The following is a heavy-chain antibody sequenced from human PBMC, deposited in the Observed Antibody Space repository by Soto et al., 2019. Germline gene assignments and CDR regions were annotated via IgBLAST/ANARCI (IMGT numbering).Heavy chain of an antibody. D-gene: IGHD3-10*01. Sequence: QVQLQESGPGLVKPSQTLSLTCTVSGGSISSGGYYWSWIRQHPGKGLEWIGYIYYSGSTYYNPSLKSRVTIAVATSKHQFPLKLSSVTAADTAVYYCARDGGASDASGDSWYFDLWGRGTLVTVSS. V-gene: IGHV4-31*03. CDR2: IYYSGST. CDR1: GGSISSGGYY. CDR3: ARDGGASDASGDSWYFDL. J-gene: IGHJ2*01.